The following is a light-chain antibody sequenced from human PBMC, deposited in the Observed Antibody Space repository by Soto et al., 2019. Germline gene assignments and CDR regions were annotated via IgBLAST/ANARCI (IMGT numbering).Light chain of an antibody. J-gene: IGLJ2*01. CDR2: EDT. CDR3: QAWDSSIAV. CDR1: KLGDKY. V-gene: IGLV3-1*01. Sequence: SYELTQPPSVSVSPGQTASITCSGDKLGDKYASWYQQKPGQSPVLVIYEDTKRPSGIPERFSGSNSGDTATLTISGTQAMDEADYYCQAWDSSIAVFGGGTKLTVL.